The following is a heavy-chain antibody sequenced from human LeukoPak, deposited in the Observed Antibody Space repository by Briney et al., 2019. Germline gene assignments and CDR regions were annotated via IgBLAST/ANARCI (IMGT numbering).Heavy chain of an antibody. J-gene: IGHJ4*02. CDR1: GGSFSGYY. D-gene: IGHD3-10*01. V-gene: IGHV4-34*01. CDR2: IDHTGST. CDR3: ARVRGLWFGVRNDS. Sequence: PSETLSLTCAVYGGSFSGYYWSWIRQTAGKGPECIGEIDHTGSTHYNPSLKSRVTMSVDASKNRFSLKLTFVTAADTAVYYCARVRGLWFGVRNDSWGQGTLVTVSS.